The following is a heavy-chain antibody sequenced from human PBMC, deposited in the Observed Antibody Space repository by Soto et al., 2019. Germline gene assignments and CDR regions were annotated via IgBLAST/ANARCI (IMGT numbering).Heavy chain of an antibody. V-gene: IGHV4-31*03. D-gene: IGHD3-10*01. CDR2: IYYSGST. J-gene: IGHJ5*02. Sequence: PSETLSLTCTVSGGSISSGGYYWSWIRQHPGKGLEWIGYIYYSGSTYYNPSLKSRVTITVDTSKNQFSLKLSSVTAADTAVYYCARSLWFGELPPNWFDPWGQGTLVTVSS. CDR1: GGSISSGGYY. CDR3: ARSLWFGELPPNWFDP.